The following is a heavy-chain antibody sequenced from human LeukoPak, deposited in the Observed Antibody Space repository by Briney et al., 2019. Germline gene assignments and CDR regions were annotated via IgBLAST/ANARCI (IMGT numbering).Heavy chain of an antibody. CDR2: INHSGST. V-gene: IGHV4-34*01. CDR1: GGSISSYY. J-gene: IGHJ6*02. D-gene: IGHD1-26*01. CDR3: ARGPDSGSYHSPYGMDV. Sequence: SETLSLTCTVSGGSISSYYWSWIRQPPGKGLEWIGEINHSGSTNYNPSLKSRVTISVDTSKNQFSLKLSSVTAADTAVYYCARGPDSGSYHSPYGMDVWGQGTTVTVSS.